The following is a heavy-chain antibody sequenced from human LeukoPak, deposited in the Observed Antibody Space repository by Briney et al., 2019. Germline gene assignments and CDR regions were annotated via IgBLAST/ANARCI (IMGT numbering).Heavy chain of an antibody. CDR2: ISYDGSNK. CDR3: AKYDSSGYSPSGY. D-gene: IGHD3-22*01. Sequence: GGSLRLSCAASGFTFSSYGMHWVRQAPGKGLEWVAVISYDGSNKYYADSVKGRYTISRDNSKNTLYLQMNSLRAEDTAVYYCAKYDSSGYSPSGYWGQGTLVTVSS. V-gene: IGHV3-30*18. J-gene: IGHJ4*02. CDR1: GFTFSSYG.